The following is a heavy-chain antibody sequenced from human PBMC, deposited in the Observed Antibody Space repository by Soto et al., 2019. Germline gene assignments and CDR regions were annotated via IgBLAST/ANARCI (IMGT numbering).Heavy chain of an antibody. D-gene: IGHD6-13*01. CDR3: VHRAGMGGNSWLPGH. CDR1: GFSLSTSEVG. CDR2: LYWDDDK. J-gene: IGHJ4*02. V-gene: IGHV2-5*02. Sequence: QITLKESGPTLVKPTQTLTLTCTFSGFSLSTSEVGVGWIRQPPGKALEWLALLYWDDDKRYNPSLKSRLTNTKDTSKNQGVLTLTNMDPVDTATYYCVHRAGMGGNSWLPGHWGQGTLVTVSS.